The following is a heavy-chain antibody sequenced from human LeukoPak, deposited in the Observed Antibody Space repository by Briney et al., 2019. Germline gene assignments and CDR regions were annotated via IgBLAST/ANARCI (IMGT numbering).Heavy chain of an antibody. Sequence: PSETLSLTCAVYGGSFSGYYWSWIRQPPGKGLEWIGYIYYSGSTYYNPSLKSRVTISVDTSKNQFSLKLSSVTAADTAVYYCVRGGSNYVDYWGQGTLVTVSS. CDR1: GGSFSGYY. CDR3: VRGGSNYVDY. CDR2: IYYSGST. D-gene: IGHD3-16*01. J-gene: IGHJ4*02. V-gene: IGHV4-34*09.